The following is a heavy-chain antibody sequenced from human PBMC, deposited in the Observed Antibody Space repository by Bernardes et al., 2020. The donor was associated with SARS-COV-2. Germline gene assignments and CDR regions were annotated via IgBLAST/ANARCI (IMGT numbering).Heavy chain of an antibody. Sequence: SETLSLTCSVSGDSIRTSDYYWGWIRRPPGKGLEWIGSRYRDGGTYYDPSLKSRVTISADTSKNQFSLKLTSVTSTDTAVYFCARHVYSYDITGGMDVWGQGTTVTGS. CDR2: RYRDGGT. V-gene: IGHV4-39*01. J-gene: IGHJ6*02. D-gene: IGHD3-9*01. CDR3: ARHVYSYDITGGMDV. CDR1: GDSIRTSDYY.